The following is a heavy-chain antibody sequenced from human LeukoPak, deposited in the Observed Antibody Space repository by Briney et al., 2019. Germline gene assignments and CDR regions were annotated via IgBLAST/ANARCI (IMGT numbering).Heavy chain of an antibody. CDR1: GFIFSSYG. Sequence: QAGGSLRLSCAASGFIFSSYGMHWVRQAPGKGLEWVAFIRFDGSNKYYADSVKGRFTISRDNSKNTLNLQMNSLRAEDTAVYYCAKDWRRIVVVGPVARHGNYMDVWGKGTTVTISS. V-gene: IGHV3-30*02. CDR3: AKDWRRIVVVGPVARHGNYMDV. D-gene: IGHD2-15*01. J-gene: IGHJ6*03. CDR2: IRFDGSNK.